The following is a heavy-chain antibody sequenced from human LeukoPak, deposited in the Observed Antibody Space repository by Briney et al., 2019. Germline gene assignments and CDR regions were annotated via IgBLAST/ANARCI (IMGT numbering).Heavy chain of an antibody. CDR1: GGSISSSSYY. CDR2: IYYSGST. D-gene: IGHD2-15*01. J-gene: IGHJ4*02. Sequence: SETLSLTCTVSGGSISSSSYYWGWIRQPPGKGLEWIGSIYYSGSTYYNPSLKSRVTISVDTSKNQFSLKLSSVTAADTAVYYCARGPPRTVEIDYWGQGTLVTVSS. V-gene: IGHV4-39*01. CDR3: ARGPPRTVEIDY.